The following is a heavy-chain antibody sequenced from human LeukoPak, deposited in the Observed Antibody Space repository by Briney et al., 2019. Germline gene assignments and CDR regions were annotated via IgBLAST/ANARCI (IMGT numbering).Heavy chain of an antibody. Sequence: PGGSLRLSCAASGFTFSSYGMHWVRQAPGKGLEWVAFIRYDGSNKYYADSVKGRFTISRDNSKNTLYLQMNSLRAEDTAVYYCAKDPDYYDSKGQDPQFDPWGQGTLVTVSS. D-gene: IGHD3-22*01. CDR2: IRYDGSNK. J-gene: IGHJ5*02. CDR3: AKDPDYYDSKGQDPQFDP. V-gene: IGHV3-30*02. CDR1: GFTFSSYG.